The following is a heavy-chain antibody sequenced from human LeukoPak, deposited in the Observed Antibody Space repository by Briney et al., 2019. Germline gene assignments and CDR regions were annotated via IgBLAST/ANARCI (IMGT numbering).Heavy chain of an antibody. CDR3: ARGPYGHPDY. Sequence: PSETLSLTCTVSGGSISSSSYYWGWIRQPPGKGLEWIGSICYSGSTYYNPSLKSRVTISVDTSKNQFSLKLSSVTAADTAVYYYARGPYGHPDYWGQGTLVTVSS. CDR2: ICYSGST. J-gene: IGHJ4*02. V-gene: IGHV4-39*01. D-gene: IGHD4-17*01. CDR1: GGSISSSSYY.